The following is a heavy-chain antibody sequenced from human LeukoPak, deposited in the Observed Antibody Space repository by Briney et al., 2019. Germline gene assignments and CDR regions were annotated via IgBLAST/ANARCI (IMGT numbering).Heavy chain of an antibody. CDR1: GFSFSIYW. D-gene: IGHD6-13*01. Sequence: GGSLRLSCAASGFSFSIYWMSWVRQAPGKGLEWVANINQDGSERYYVDSAEGRFTFSRDNAKNSLYLQMNSLRVEDTAVYYCARAASTGTVDYWGQGTLVTVSS. CDR3: ARAASTGTVDY. CDR2: INQDGSER. J-gene: IGHJ4*02. V-gene: IGHV3-7*01.